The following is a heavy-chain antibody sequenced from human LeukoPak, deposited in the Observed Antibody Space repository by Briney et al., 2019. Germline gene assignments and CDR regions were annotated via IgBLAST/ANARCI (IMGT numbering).Heavy chain of an antibody. Sequence: AGTLRLSCAASGFTFSGSAMHWVRQASGKGLEWVGRIRSKANSYATAYAASVNGRFNISRDDSKNTAYLQMNSLKTEDTAVYYCTRDPLRGSDYWGQGTLVTVSS. J-gene: IGHJ4*02. CDR1: GFTFSGSA. CDR2: IRSKANSYAT. CDR3: TRDPLRGSDY. D-gene: IGHD1-26*01. V-gene: IGHV3-73*01.